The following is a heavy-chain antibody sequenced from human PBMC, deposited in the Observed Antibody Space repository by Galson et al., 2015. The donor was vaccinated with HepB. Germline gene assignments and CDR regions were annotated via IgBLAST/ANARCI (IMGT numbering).Heavy chain of an antibody. CDR2: IIPIFGTA. CDR1: GGTFSSYA. CDR3: ARGVGATSDPPFDY. Sequence: SVKVSCKASGGTFSSYAISWVRQAPGQGLEWMGGIIPIFGTANYAQKFQGRVTITADESTSTAYMELSSLRSEDTAVYYCARGVGATSDPPFDYWGQRTLVTVSS. V-gene: IGHV1-69*13. J-gene: IGHJ4*02. D-gene: IGHD1-26*01.